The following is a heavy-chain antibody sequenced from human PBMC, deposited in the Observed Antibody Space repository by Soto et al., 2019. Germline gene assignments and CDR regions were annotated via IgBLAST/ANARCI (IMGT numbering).Heavy chain of an antibody. CDR1: GASITGSSY. V-gene: IGHV4-4*07. Sequence: SETLSLTCTVSGASITGSSYWSWIRQPAGKGLEWIGRFSLSGTTNYNPSLRSRVTMSADVSKNQFSLNLASVSAADTAVYYCARAPKVSGSSQTRPDFWGQGTLVTVSS. J-gene: IGHJ4*02. CDR2: FSLSGTT. D-gene: IGHD6-6*01. CDR3: ARAPKVSGSSQTRPDF.